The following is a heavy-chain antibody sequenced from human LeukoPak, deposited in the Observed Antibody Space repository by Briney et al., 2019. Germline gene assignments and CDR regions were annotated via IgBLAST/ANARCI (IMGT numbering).Heavy chain of an antibody. V-gene: IGHV3-64D*06. CDR2: ISSTGDST. J-gene: IGHJ4*02. CDR3: VKDPTRHYYDTSGYFDY. CDR1: GFAFSSYS. Sequence: GGSLRLSCAASGFAFSSYSMNWVRQAPGKGLEYVSAISSTGDSTYYADSVRGRFTISRDNSKNTLYLQMSSLRAEDTAIYYCVKDPTRHYYDTSGYFDYWGQGTLVTVSS. D-gene: IGHD3-22*01.